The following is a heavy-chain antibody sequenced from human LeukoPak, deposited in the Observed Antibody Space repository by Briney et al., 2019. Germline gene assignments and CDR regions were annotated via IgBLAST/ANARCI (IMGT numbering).Heavy chain of an antibody. CDR3: ARDHGPTVATSPFYSYYMGV. J-gene: IGHJ6*03. Sequence: SETLSLTCTVSGGSISSNYWGWIRQPPGKGLEWIGRIYYSGSTYYNPSLKSRVTISVDTSKNQFSLKLSSVTAADTAVYYCARDHGPTVATSPFYSYYMGVWGKGTTVTVSS. CDR1: GGSISSNY. CDR2: IYYSGST. V-gene: IGHV4-39*07. D-gene: IGHD4-11*01.